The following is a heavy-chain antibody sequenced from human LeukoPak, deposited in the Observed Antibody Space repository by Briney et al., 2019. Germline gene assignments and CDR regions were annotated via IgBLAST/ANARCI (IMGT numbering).Heavy chain of an antibody. CDR2: INHSGST. J-gene: IGHJ6*02. V-gene: IGHV4-34*01. Sequence: AETLSLTCAVYGGSFSGYYWSWIRQPPGKALEGIGEINHSGSTNYNPSLKSRVTISVDTSKNQFSLKLSSVTAADTAVYYCARSSRYYYYGMDVWGQGTTVTVSS. CDR3: ARSSRYYYYGMDV. CDR1: GGSFSGYY.